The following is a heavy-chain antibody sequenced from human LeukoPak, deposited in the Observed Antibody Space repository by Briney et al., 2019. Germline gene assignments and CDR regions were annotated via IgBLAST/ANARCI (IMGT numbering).Heavy chain of an antibody. CDR1: GFTFTTYG. Sequence: GGSLRLSYAASGFTFTTYGMNWVRQAPGKGLEWVSAISGSGGSTYYADSVKGRFTISRDNSKNTLYLQMNSLRAEDTAVYYCAKGDDYGSGSYYNLYYFDYWGQGTLVTVSS. D-gene: IGHD3-10*01. V-gene: IGHV3-23*01. CDR3: AKGDDYGSGSYYNLYYFDY. J-gene: IGHJ4*02. CDR2: ISGSGGST.